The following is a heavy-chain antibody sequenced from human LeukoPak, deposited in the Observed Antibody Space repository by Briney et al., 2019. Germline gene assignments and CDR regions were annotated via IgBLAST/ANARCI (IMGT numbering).Heavy chain of an antibody. CDR1: GGSISSYY. V-gene: IGHV4-59*01. Sequence: SETLSLTCTVSGGSISSYYWSWIRQPPGKGLEWIGYIYYSGSTNYNPSPKSRVTISVDTSKNQFSLKLSSVTAADTAVYYCARALVDTAMVIFDYWGQGALVTVSS. CDR3: ARALVDTAMVIFDY. D-gene: IGHD5-18*01. CDR2: IYYSGST. J-gene: IGHJ4*02.